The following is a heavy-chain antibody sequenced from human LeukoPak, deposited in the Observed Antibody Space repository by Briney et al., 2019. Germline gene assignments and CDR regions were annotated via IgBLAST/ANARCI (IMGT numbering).Heavy chain of an antibody. CDR2: SDLEDGET. V-gene: IGHV1-24*01. J-gene: IGHJ6*02. Sequence: ASVKVSCQVSGDTLTELSMHWVRQAPGKGLEWVGGSDLEDGETIYAQKFQGRVTMTEDTSTDTAYMELSSLRSEDTAVYYCAKPRTDFWSTYYNYYAMDVWGQGTAVTVSS. CDR1: GDTLTELS. D-gene: IGHD3-3*01. CDR3: AKPRTDFWSTYYNYYAMDV.